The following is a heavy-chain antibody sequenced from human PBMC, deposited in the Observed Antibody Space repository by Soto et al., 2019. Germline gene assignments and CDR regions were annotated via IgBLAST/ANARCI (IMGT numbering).Heavy chain of an antibody. V-gene: IGHV4-59*01. CDR1: GGSISSYY. Sequence: PSETLSLTCTVSGGSISSYYWSWIRQPPGKGLEWIGYIYYSGSTNYNPSLKSRVTISVDTSKNQFSLKLSSVTAADTAVYYCARGGGYSVRSYYYYGMDVWGQGTTVTVSS. J-gene: IGHJ6*02. D-gene: IGHD5-12*01. CDR2: IYYSGST. CDR3: ARGGGYSVRSYYYYGMDV.